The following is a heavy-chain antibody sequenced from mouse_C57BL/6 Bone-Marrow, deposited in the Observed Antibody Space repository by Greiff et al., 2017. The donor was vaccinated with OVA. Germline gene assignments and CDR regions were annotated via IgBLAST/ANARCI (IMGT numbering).Heavy chain of an antibody. V-gene: IGHV1-69*01. CDR3: ARQGYLTWFAY. D-gene: IGHD5-1-1*01. Sequence: QVQLQQPGAELVMPGASVKLSCKASGYTFTSYWMHWVQQRPGQGLEWIGEIDPSDSYTNYNQKFQGKSTLTVDKSSSTAYMQLSSLTSEDSAVYYCARQGYLTWFAYWGQGTLVTVSA. CDR1: GYTFTSYW. CDR2: IDPSDSYT. J-gene: IGHJ3*01.